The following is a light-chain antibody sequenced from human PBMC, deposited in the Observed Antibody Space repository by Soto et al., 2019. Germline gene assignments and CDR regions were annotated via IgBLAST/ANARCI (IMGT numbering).Light chain of an antibody. Sequence: DIQMTQSPSSLSASVGDRVTITCRASQTISSYLTWYQQKPGKAPILLIYSASSLQSGVPSRFSGSGSGTDFPLTISSLQPDDSATYFCQQSCSTPATFGQGTKLEIK. V-gene: IGKV1-39*01. CDR3: QQSCSTPAT. J-gene: IGKJ2*01. CDR1: QTISSY. CDR2: SAS.